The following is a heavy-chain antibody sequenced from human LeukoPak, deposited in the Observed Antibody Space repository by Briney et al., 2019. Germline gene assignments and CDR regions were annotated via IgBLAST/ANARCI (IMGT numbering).Heavy chain of an antibody. CDR1: GGTFSSYA. J-gene: IGHJ4*02. V-gene: IGHV1-69*13. CDR3: ARQVGEPTYYFDY. D-gene: IGHD3-10*01. CDR2: IIPIFGTA. Sequence: SVKVSCKASGGTFSSYAISWVRQAPGQGLEWMGGIIPIFGTANYAQKFQGRVTITADESTSTAYMELSRLRSEDTAVYYCARQVGEPTYYFDYWGQGTLVTVSA.